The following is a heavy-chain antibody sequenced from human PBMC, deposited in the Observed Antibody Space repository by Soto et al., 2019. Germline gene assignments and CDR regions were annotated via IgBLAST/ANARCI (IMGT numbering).Heavy chain of an antibody. V-gene: IGHV3-23*01. CDR1: GFTISTFA. CDR2: VTGSGGQI. J-gene: IGHJ5*02. Sequence: LRLSCAASGFTISTFAMTWVRQAPGKGLECVSGVTGSGGQIHYADSVKGRFTISKDNSKNTLYLQMSNLREEDTALYYCAKDAVYKDGLWLMDSWGQGTLVTVSS. CDR3: AKDAVYKDGLWLMDS. D-gene: IGHD2-21*01.